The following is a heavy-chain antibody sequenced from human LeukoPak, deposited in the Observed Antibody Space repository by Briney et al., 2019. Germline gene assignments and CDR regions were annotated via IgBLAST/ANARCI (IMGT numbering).Heavy chain of an antibody. J-gene: IGHJ4*02. D-gene: IGHD2/OR15-2a*01. CDR2: ILTDGSNE. Sequence: PGRSLRLSCAASGFSFSNYDMHWVRQAPGEGLEWVALILTDGSNEHYADSVKGRFTISRDNSKNTMYLQMNSLRAEDTAMYYCARVVSGIDYWGQGALVTVSS. CDR3: ARVVSGIDY. CDR1: GFSFSNYD. V-gene: IGHV3-33*01.